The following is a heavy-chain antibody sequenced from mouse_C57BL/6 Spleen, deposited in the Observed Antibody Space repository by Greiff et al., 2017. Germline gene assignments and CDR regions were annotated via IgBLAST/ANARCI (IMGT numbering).Heavy chain of an antibody. CDR2: INPNNGGT. Sequence: EVKLVESGPELVKPGASVKMSCKASGYTFTDYNMHWVKQSHGKSLEWIGYINPNNGGTSYNQKFKGKATLTVNKSSSTAYMELRSLTSEDSAVYYCASTGGFAYWGQGTLVTVSA. J-gene: IGHJ3*01. CDR3: ASTGGFAY. V-gene: IGHV1-22*01. CDR1: GYTFTDYN.